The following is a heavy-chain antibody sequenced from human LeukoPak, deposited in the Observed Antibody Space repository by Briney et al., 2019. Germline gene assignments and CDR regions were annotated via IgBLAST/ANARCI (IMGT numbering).Heavy chain of an antibody. CDR1: GFTVSSNY. D-gene: IGHD2-2*01. CDR3: AKCRSLSPAAAINY. J-gene: IGHJ4*02. V-gene: IGHV3-53*01. Sequence: GGSLRLSCAASGFTVSSNYMSWVRQAPGKGLEWVSVIYSGGSTYYADSVKGRFTISRDNSKNMLYLQMNSLRAEDTAVYYCAKCRSLSPAAAINYWGQGTLVTVSS. CDR2: IYSGGST.